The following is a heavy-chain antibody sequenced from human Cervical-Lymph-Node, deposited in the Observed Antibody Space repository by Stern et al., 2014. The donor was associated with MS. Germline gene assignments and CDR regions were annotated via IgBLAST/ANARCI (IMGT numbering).Heavy chain of an antibody. V-gene: IGHV5-51*01. Sequence: EVQLLESGAEVKKPGESLKISCKLSGYSFTIYYIAWVRQMTGKGLDWMGVIYPYDSDPTYSPPFQGQVTISADKSIPTAYLQWSSLRASDTAMYYCARHVQGFDYWGQGTLVTVSS. CDR1: GYSFTIYY. CDR3: ARHVQGFDY. J-gene: IGHJ4*02. CDR2: IYPYDSDP.